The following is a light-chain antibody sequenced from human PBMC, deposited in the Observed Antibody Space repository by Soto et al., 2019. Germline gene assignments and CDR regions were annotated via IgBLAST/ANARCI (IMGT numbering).Light chain of an antibody. CDR3: QHRSSWPRS. CDR2: DAA. CDR1: QSVGTS. J-gene: IGKJ1*01. V-gene: IGKV3-11*01. Sequence: DIVLTQSPATLSLSPGDRATLSCRASQSVGTSLAWHKQQPGQAPRLLIHDAAYRASGIPERCRGSGSGTAFSLSISSLEPDDFAVYYCQHRSSWPRSFGRGTKVEV.